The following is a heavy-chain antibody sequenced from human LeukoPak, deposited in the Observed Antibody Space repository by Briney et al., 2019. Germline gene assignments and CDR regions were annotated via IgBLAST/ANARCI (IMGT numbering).Heavy chain of an antibody. Sequence: GGSLRLSCAASGFTFSSYSMNWVRQAPGKGLEWVSSVSSSSTYIYYADSVKGRFAISRDNAKNSLYLQMNSLRAEDTAVYYCAVRGYSYGQDYWGQGTLVTVSS. CDR3: AVRGYSYGQDY. CDR1: GFTFSSYS. J-gene: IGHJ4*02. D-gene: IGHD5-18*01. CDR2: VSSSSTYI. V-gene: IGHV3-21*01.